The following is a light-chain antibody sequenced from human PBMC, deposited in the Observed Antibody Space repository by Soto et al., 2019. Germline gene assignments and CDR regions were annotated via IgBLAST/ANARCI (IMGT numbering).Light chain of an antibody. Sequence: QSALTQPPSASGSPGQSVTISCTGTSSDVGGYNYVSWYQQHPGKAPKFMIYEVSKRPSGVPDRFSCSKSGNTASLTVSGLQADDEDDYYCSSYAGSNNPVIFGGGTKLTVL. J-gene: IGLJ2*01. CDR1: SSDVGGYNY. CDR2: EVS. CDR3: SSYAGSNNPVI. V-gene: IGLV2-8*01.